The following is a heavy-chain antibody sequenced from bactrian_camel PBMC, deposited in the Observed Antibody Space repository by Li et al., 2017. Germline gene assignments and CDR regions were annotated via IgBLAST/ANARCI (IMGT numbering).Heavy chain of an antibody. J-gene: IGHJ4*01. CDR3: AADLGWCGSRPLQREFRN. D-gene: IGHD2*01. CDR2: IAPATGTT. Sequence: HVQLVESGGGSVQPGESLKLSCEVPKESYSSNCIGWFRQVPGKEREGVAAIAPATGTTFYSDSVKGRFTISHVNANNTLHLQMNSLKPEDTAVYYCAADLGWCGSRPLQREFRNWGQGTQVTVS. CDR1: KESYSSNC. V-gene: IGHV3S1*01.